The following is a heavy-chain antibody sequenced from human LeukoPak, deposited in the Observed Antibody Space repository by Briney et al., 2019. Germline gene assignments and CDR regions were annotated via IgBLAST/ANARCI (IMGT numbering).Heavy chain of an antibody. Sequence: PSETLSLTCTVSGGSIRSSYWSWIRQPAGKGLEWVRRIYTSGSTNYNPSLKSRVTISVDTSKNQFSLKLSSVTAADTAMYYCARVRSSGWGKGFDYWGQGTLVTVSS. D-gene: IGHD6-19*01. CDR1: GGSIRSSY. CDR2: IYTSGST. J-gene: IGHJ4*02. V-gene: IGHV4-4*07. CDR3: ARVRSSGWGKGFDY.